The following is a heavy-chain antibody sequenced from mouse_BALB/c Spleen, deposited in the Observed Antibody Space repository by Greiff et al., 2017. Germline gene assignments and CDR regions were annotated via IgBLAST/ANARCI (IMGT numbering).Heavy chain of an antibody. V-gene: IGHV14-3*02. CDR3: ARQYGNYEDYAMDY. CDR1: GFNIKDTY. D-gene: IGHD2-10*02. CDR2: IDPANGNT. J-gene: IGHJ4*01. Sequence: EVKLMESGAELVKPGASVKLSCTASGFNIKDTYMHWVKQRPEQGLEWIGRIDPANGNTKYDPKFQGKATITADTSSNTAYLQLSSLTSEDTAVYYCARQYGNYEDYAMDYWGQGTSVTVAS.